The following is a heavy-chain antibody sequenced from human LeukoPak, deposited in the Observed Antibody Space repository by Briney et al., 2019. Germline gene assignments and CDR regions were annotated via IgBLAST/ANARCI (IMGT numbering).Heavy chain of an antibody. CDR2: IYYSGNT. CDR1: GGSISRSSHY. V-gene: IGHV4-39*07. J-gene: IGHJ3*02. D-gene: IGHD3-10*01. Sequence: PSETLSLTCTVSGGSISRSSHYWGWIRQPPGKGLEWIGNIYYSGNTYYNPSLKSRVTISVDTSKNQFSLKLSSVTAADTAVYYCARAWDYYGSLDAFDIWGQGTMVTVSS. CDR3: ARAWDYYGSLDAFDI.